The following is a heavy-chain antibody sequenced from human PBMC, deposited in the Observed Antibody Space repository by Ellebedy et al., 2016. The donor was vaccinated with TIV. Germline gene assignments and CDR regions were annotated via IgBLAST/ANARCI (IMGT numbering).Heavy chain of an antibody. D-gene: IGHD2-15*01. CDR1: GDSINNSHYY. CDR2: IYYSGKT. Sequence: MPSETLSLTCTISGDSINNSHYYRACHRQPPGKGLEWLVSIYYSGKTYYNPSPKSRVTMFLDTSRNQFSLKLSSMTAADTAVYYCSRHRQEWYKPLLLDYWGQGTLVTVSS. CDR3: SRHRQEWYKPLLLDY. J-gene: IGHJ4*02. V-gene: IGHV4-39*01.